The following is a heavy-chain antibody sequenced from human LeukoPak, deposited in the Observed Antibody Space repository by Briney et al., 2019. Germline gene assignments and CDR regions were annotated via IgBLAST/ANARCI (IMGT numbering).Heavy chain of an antibody. Sequence: GGSLRLSCAASGFTFSSYAMSRVRQAPGKGLEWVSAISGSGGSTYYADSVKGRFTISRDNSKNTLYLQMNSLRAEDTAVYYCAKDIASDYDFWSGYWVHWGQGTLVTVSS. D-gene: IGHD3-3*01. CDR1: GFTFSSYA. CDR2: ISGSGGST. CDR3: AKDIASDYDFWSGYWVH. V-gene: IGHV3-23*01. J-gene: IGHJ4*02.